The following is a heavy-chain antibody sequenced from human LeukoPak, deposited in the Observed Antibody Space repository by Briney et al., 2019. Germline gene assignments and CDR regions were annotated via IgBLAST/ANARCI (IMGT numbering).Heavy chain of an antibody. V-gene: IGHV3-48*04. CDR3: ARAPYYYDREYYFDY. CDR1: RFTFSSYS. Sequence: GGSLRLSCAASRFTFSSYSMNWVRQAPGKGLEWVSYISSSSSTIYYADSVKGRFTISRDNAKNSLYLQMNSLRAEDTAVYYCARAPYYYDREYYFDYWGQGTLVTVSS. J-gene: IGHJ4*02. D-gene: IGHD3-22*01. CDR2: ISSSSSTI.